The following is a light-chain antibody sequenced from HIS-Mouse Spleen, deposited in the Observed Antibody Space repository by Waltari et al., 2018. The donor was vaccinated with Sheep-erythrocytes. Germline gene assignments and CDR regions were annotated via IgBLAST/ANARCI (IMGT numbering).Light chain of an antibody. CDR1: SSDVGGYNY. CDR2: DVS. J-gene: IGLJ1*01. V-gene: IGLV2-11*01. Sequence: QSALTQPRSVSGSPGQSVTISCTGTSSDVGGYNYVSWYQHHPGKAPKLMIYDVSKRPSGVPDRFSGSKSGNTASLTSSGLQAEDEADYYCCSYAGSYNHVFATGTKVTVL. CDR3: CSYAGSYNHV.